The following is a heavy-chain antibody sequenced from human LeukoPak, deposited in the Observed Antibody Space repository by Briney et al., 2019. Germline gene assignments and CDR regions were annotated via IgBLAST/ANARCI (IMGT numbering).Heavy chain of an antibody. V-gene: IGHV5-51*01. D-gene: IGHD3-22*01. CDR2: IYPGDSDT. CDR1: GYSFSNYW. CDR3: ARMYYDSSGYPLDY. Sequence: GESLKISCKGSGYSFSNYWIGWVRQMPGKGLEWMGNIYPGDSDTRYSPSFQGQVTIAADKSISTAYLQWHSLKASDTAMYYCARMYYDSSGYPLDYWGQGTLVTVSS. J-gene: IGHJ4*02.